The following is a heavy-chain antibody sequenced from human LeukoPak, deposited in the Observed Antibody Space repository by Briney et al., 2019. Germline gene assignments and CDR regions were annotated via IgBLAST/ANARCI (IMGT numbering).Heavy chain of an antibody. J-gene: IGHJ3*02. V-gene: IGHV3-48*03. CDR1: GFTFSSYE. Sequence: PGGSLRLSCAASGFTFSSYEMNWVRQAPGKGLEWVSYISSSGSTIYYADSVKGRFTISRDNAKNSLYLQMNSLRAEDTAVYYCACDWSNAFDIWGQGTMVTVSS. CDR2: ISSSGSTI. D-gene: IGHD3-9*01. CDR3: ACDWSNAFDI.